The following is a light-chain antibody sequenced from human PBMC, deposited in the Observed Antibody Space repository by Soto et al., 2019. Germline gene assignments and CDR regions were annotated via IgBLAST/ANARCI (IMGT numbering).Light chain of an antibody. CDR1: SSNIGAGFD. CDR3: QSFDSSLSGWL. V-gene: IGLV1-40*01. Sequence: QSVLTQPPSVSGAPGQRVTISCTGSSSNIGAGFDVHWYQHLPGTAPKLLIFGNTNRPSGVPDRFSASKSGASASLAITGLQAEDEADYYCQSFDSSLSGWLFGGGTQLTVL. J-gene: IGLJ3*02. CDR2: GNT.